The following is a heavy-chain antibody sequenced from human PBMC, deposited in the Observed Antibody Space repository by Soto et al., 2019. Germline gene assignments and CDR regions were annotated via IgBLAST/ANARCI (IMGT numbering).Heavy chain of an antibody. CDR2: ISAYNGNT. V-gene: IGHV1-18*01. J-gene: IGHJ5*02. D-gene: IGHD3-3*01. CDR1: GYTFTSYG. CDR3: ARSPDVLRFLEWSINWFDP. Sequence: ASVKVSCKASGYTFTSYGISWVRQAPGQGLGWMGWISAYNGNTNYAQKLQGRVTMTTDTSTSTAYMELRSLRSDDTAVYYCARSPDVLRFLEWSINWFDPWGQGTLVTVSS.